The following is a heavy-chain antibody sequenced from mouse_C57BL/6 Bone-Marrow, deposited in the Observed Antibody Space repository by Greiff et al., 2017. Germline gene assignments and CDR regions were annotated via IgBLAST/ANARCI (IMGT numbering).Heavy chain of an antibody. Sequence: QVQLKESGAELARPGASVKLSCKASGYTFTSYGISWVKQRTGQGLEWIGEIYPRSGNTYYNEKFKGKATLTADKSSSTAYMELRSLTSEDSAVYFCARDLITTVVSWYFDVWGTGTTVTVSS. D-gene: IGHD1-1*01. J-gene: IGHJ1*03. CDR3: ARDLITTVVSWYFDV. CDR2: IYPRSGNT. V-gene: IGHV1-81*01. CDR1: GYTFTSYG.